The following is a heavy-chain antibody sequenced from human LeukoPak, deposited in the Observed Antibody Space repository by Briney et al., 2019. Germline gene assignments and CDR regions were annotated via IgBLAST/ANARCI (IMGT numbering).Heavy chain of an antibody. CDR3: AELGITMIGGV. CDR1: GFTFSSYE. D-gene: IGHD3-10*02. Sequence: VGSLRVSCAASGFTFSSYEMNWVRQAPGKGLEWVSYISSSGSTIYYADSVKGRFTISRDNAKNSLYLQMNSLRAEDTAVYYCAELGITMIGGVWGKGTTVIISS. CDR2: ISSSGSTI. J-gene: IGHJ6*04. V-gene: IGHV3-48*03.